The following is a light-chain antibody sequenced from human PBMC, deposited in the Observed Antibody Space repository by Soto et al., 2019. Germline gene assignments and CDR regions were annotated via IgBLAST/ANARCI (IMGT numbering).Light chain of an antibody. CDR1: QSVSSTY. V-gene: IGKV3-20*01. J-gene: IGKJ5*01. Sequence: EILLAESPGTLSLSPGERATLSCRASQSVSSTYLAWYQQKPGQAPRLLIYGASIRATGIPDRFSGSGSETDFTLTISRLEPEDFALYYCQQYGSSAPITFGHGTRLEIK. CDR2: GAS. CDR3: QQYGSSAPIT.